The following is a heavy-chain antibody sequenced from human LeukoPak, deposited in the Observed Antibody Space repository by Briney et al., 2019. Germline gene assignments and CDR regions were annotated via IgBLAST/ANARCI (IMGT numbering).Heavy chain of an antibody. V-gene: IGHV3-23*01. J-gene: IGHJ3*02. CDR1: GFTFSTYG. Sequence: PGGPLRLSCAASGFTFSTYGMIWVRQPPGKGLEWVAAIRDNGGSTYYADSVKGRFTISRDNSKSTLYLQMISLRADDTAVYYCAKDRAGPFDIWGQGTMVTVSS. CDR2: IRDNGGST. D-gene: IGHD3-10*01. CDR3: AKDRAGPFDI.